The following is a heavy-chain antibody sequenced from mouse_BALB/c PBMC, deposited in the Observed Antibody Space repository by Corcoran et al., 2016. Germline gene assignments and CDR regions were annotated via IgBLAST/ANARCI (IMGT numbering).Heavy chain of an antibody. CDR3: ARAPLHYYAMDY. J-gene: IGHJ4*01. CDR2: INTYTGEP. CDR1: GYTFTNYG. Sequence: QIQLVQSGPELKKPGETVKISCKASGYTFTNYGMNWVKQAPGKGLKWMGWINTYTGEPTYADDFKGRFAFSLEISASTAYLQINNLKNVDTATYFCARAPLHYYAMDYWGQGTSVTVSS. D-gene: IGHD6-1*01. V-gene: IGHV9-3-1*01.